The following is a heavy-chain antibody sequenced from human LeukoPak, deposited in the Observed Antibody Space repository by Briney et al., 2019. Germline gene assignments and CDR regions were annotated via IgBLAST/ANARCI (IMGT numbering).Heavy chain of an antibody. V-gene: IGHV1-18*01. J-gene: IGHJ4*02. CDR2: IGTYGGDT. D-gene: IGHD3-10*01. CDR1: TSR. CDR3: ARNYGSGSYYDY. Sequence: ASVKVSCKATSRISWVRQAPGQGLEWMGWIGTYGGDTYAQKFQGRITVTTDTSTSTVYMELRNLRSDDTAVYYCARNYGSGSYYDYWGQGTLVTVSS.